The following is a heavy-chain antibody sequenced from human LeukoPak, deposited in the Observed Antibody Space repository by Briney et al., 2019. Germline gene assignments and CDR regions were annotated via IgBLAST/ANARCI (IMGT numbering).Heavy chain of an antibody. V-gene: IGHV3-30-3*01. J-gene: IGHJ4*02. D-gene: IGHD6-13*01. CDR2: ISYDGSNK. CDR3: ARAPPIAAAGIGYVAFDY. CDR1: GFTFSSYA. Sequence: GRSLRLSCAASGFTFSSYAMHWVRQAPGKGLGWVAVISYDGSNKYYADSVKGRFTISRDNSKNTLYLQMNSLRAEDTAVYYCARAPPIAAAGIGYVAFDYWGQGTLVTVSP.